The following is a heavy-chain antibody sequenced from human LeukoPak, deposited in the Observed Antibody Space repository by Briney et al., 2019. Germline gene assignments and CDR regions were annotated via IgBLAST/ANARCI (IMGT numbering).Heavy chain of an antibody. CDR2: IYYSGNT. CDR1: GDSFRSYY. Sequence: PSETLSLTCTVSGDSFRSYYWTWIRQPPGKGLEWIGYIYYSGNTNYNPSLKSRVTISLDTSKNQFSLKLTSVTAADTAMYYCARRKAKTPNYFDYWGQGALVTVSS. J-gene: IGHJ4*02. V-gene: IGHV4-59*08. CDR3: ARRKAKTPNYFDY.